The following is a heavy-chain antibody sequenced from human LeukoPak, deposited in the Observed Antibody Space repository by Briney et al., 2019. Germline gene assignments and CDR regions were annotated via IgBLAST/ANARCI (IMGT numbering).Heavy chain of an antibody. D-gene: IGHD2-8*01. J-gene: IGHJ4*02. CDR2: IRSAQYGGTT. CDR3: TREVGTRSPY. V-gene: IGHV3-49*04. CDR1: GFTFGDSA. Sequence: GGSPRLSCTTSGFTFGDSAMSWVRQAPGKGLEWLGFIRSAQYGGTTEYVASVRGRFTISRDDSKSIAYLQMNSLKSEDTAVYYCTREVGTRSPYWGQGTLVTVSS.